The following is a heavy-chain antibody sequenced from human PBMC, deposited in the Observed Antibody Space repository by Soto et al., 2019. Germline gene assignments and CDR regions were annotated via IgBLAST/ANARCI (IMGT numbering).Heavy chain of an antibody. CDR1: GDSIISSDFY. CDR3: ARHSLALRKNSWFDP. CDR2: IFYLGSS. Sequence: SETLSLTCTVSGDSIISSDFYWGWVRQPPGKGLEWIGSIFYLGSSYYNPSLKSRVTMSVDTSKNQFSLRLRSVTAADTALYFCARHSLALRKNSWFDPWGQGIMVTVSS. D-gene: IGHD3-3*02. V-gene: IGHV4-39*01. J-gene: IGHJ5*02.